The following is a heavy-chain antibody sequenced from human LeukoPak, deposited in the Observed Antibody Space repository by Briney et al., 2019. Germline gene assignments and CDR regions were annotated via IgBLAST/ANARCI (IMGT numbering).Heavy chain of an antibody. V-gene: IGHV3-15*01. CDR3: AKDYFDRYGEGYFDY. CDR1: GFTFSNAW. Sequence: PGGSLRLSCAASGFTFSNAWMSWVRQAPGKGLEWVGRIKSKTDGGTTDYAAPVKGRFTISRDDSKNTLYLQMNGLRAEDTAVYYCAKDYFDRYGEGYFDYWGQGTLVTVSS. J-gene: IGHJ4*02. D-gene: IGHD3-22*01. CDR2: IKSKTDGGTT.